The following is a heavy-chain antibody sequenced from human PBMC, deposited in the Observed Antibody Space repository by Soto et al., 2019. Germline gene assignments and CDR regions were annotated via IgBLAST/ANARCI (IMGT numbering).Heavy chain of an antibody. CDR3: ARHASSSWYYFDY. D-gene: IGHD6-13*01. V-gene: IGHV4-59*01. CDR1: GGSISSYY. CDR2: IYYSGST. Sequence: SETLSLTCTVSGGSISSYYWSWIRQPPGKGLEWIGYIYYSGSTNYNPSLKSRVTISVDTSKNQFSLKLSSVTAADTAVYYCARHASSSWYYFDYWSQGTLVTVSS. J-gene: IGHJ4*02.